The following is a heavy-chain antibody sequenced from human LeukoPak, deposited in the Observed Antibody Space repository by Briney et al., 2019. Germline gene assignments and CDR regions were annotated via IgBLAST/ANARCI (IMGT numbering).Heavy chain of an antibody. CDR1: GGTFSSYA. Sequence: ASVKVSCKASGGTFSSYAISWVRQAPGRGLEWMGRIIPILGIANYAQKFQGRVTITADKSTSTAYMELSSLRSEDTAVYYCARSDQSSGWYEGLKDYWGQGTLVTVSS. D-gene: IGHD6-19*01. CDR2: IIPILGIA. CDR3: ARSDQSSGWYEGLKDY. V-gene: IGHV1-69*04. J-gene: IGHJ4*02.